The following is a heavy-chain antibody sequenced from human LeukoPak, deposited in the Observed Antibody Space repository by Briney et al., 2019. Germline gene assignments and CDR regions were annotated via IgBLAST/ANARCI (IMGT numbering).Heavy chain of an antibody. CDR3: ARRITMVRGVPYWYFDL. J-gene: IGHJ2*01. Sequence: PSETLSLTCAVYGGSFSGYYWSWIRQPPGKGLEWIGEINHSGSTNYNPSLKSRVTISVDTSRNQFSLKLSSVTAADTAVYYCARRITMVRGVPYWYFDLWGRGTLVTVSS. V-gene: IGHV4-34*01. D-gene: IGHD3-10*01. CDR1: GGSFSGYY. CDR2: INHSGST.